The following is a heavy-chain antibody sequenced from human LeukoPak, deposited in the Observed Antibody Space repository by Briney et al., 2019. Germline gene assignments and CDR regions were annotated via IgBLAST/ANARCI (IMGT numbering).Heavy chain of an antibody. CDR3: AKDHPTTVVSYMDV. V-gene: IGHV3-23*01. D-gene: IGHD4-23*01. J-gene: IGHJ6*03. Sequence: PGGSLRLSCVASGFSLSTFAMSWVRQSPEKGLEWVSAIGASDGYTYYADSVKGRFTISRDNSKNTLYLQMNSLRAEDTAVYYCAKDHPTTVVSYMDVWGKGTTVTISS. CDR1: GFSLSTFA. CDR2: IGASDGYT.